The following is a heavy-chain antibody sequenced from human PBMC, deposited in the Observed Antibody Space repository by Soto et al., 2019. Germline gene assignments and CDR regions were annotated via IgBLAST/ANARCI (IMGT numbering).Heavy chain of an antibody. CDR1: GFTFSSYS. D-gene: IGHD6-6*01. Sequence: GGSLRLSCAASGFTFSSYSMNWVRQAPGKGLEWVSYISSSSSTIYYADSVKGRFTISRDNAKNSLYLQMNSLRDEDTAVYYCARGYSSSPRTHPRYNWFDPWGQGTLVTVSS. CDR2: ISSSSSTI. J-gene: IGHJ5*02. CDR3: ARGYSSSPRTHPRYNWFDP. V-gene: IGHV3-48*02.